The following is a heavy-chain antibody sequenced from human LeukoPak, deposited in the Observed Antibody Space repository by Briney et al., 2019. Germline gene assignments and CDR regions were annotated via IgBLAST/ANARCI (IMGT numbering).Heavy chain of an antibody. CDR2: IYYSGST. CDR3: AREASGDVAFDP. V-gene: IGHV4-59*01. J-gene: IGHJ5*02. D-gene: IGHD3-10*01. Sequence: SETLSLTCTVSGGSIRSYYWSWIRQPPGKGLEWIGYIYYSGSTNYNPSLKSRVTILVDTSKNQFSLKLSSVTAADTAVYYCAREASGDVAFDPWAREPWSPSPQ. CDR1: GGSIRSYY.